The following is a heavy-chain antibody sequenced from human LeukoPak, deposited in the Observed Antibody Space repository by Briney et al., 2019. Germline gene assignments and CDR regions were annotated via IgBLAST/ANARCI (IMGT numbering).Heavy chain of an antibody. CDR3: ARGFDP. V-gene: IGHV4-34*01. Sequence: SETLSLTCTVSGGSISGYSWNWIRQSPGKGLEWLGEISHRGSTDYNPSLKSRVTMSVDTPKNQFSLKLTSVTAADTAVYYCARGFDPWGQGTLVTVSS. CDR1: GGSISGYS. J-gene: IGHJ5*02. CDR2: ISHRGST.